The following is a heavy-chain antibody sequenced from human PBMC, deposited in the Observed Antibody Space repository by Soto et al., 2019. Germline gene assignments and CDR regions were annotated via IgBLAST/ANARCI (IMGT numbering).Heavy chain of an antibody. V-gene: IGHV4-59*01. CDR2: IYYSGST. J-gene: IGHJ1*01. CDR1: GGSISSYY. CDR3: ARVSPSITEYFQH. Sequence: SETLSLTCTVSGGSISSYYWSWIRQPPGKGLEWIGYIYYSGSTNYNPSLKSRVTISVDTSKNQFSLKLSSVTAADTAVYYCARVSPSITEYFQHWGQGTLVTVSS.